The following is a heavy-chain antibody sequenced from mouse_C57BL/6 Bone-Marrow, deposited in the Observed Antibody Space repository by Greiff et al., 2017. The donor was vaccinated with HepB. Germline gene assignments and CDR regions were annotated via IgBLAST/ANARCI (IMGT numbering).Heavy chain of an antibody. Sequence: QVQLQQPGAELVMPGASVKLSCKASGYTFTSYWMHWVKQRPGQGLEWIGEIDPSDSYTNYNQKFKGKSTLTVDKSSSTAYMQLSSLTSEDSAVYYCARNSNYGYFDVWGTGTTVTVSS. CDR3: ARNSNYGYFDV. V-gene: IGHV1-69*01. CDR1: GYTFTSYW. J-gene: IGHJ1*03. D-gene: IGHD2-5*01. CDR2: IDPSDSYT.